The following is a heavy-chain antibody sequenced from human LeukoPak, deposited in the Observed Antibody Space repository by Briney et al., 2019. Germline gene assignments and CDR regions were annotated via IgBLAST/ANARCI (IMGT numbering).Heavy chain of an antibody. V-gene: IGHV3-53*01. CDR1: GFTVSSNS. D-gene: IGHD3-16*01. Sequence: GGSLRLSCTVSGFTVSSNSMSWVRQAPGKGLEWVSFIFSSTHYSDSVKGRFTISRDNAKNSLYLQMNSLRAEDTAVYYCARDSTVRGYDYWGQGTLVTVSS. CDR2: IFSST. J-gene: IGHJ4*02. CDR3: ARDSTVRGYDY.